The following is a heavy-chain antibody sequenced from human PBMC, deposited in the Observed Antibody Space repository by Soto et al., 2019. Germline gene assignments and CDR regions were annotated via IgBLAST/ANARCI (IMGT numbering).Heavy chain of an antibody. D-gene: IGHD1-26*01. V-gene: IGHV1-69*01. J-gene: IGHJ4*02. CDR1: GGTFSSYS. Sequence: QVQLVQSGAEVKKPGSSVKVSCKASGGTFSSYSINWVRQAPGQGLEWMGEIIPIFGTANYAQKFQGRVKTTADESTGPAYMELSSLRSEDTAVYYCARDGGRHSGGIDYWGQGTLVTVSS. CDR3: ARDGGRHSGGIDY. CDR2: IIPIFGTA.